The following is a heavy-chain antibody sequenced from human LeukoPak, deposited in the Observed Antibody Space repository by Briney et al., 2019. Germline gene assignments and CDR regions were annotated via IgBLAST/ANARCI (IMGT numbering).Heavy chain of an antibody. CDR1: GFTVSSNY. CDR2: IYSGGST. Sequence: GGSLRLSCAASGFTVSSNYMSWVRQAPGKGLEWVSVIYSGGSTYYADSVKGRLTISRDNSKNTLYLQMNSLRAEDTAVYYCARDRDFGGFDPWGQGTLVTVSS. D-gene: IGHD3-10*01. V-gene: IGHV3-53*01. J-gene: IGHJ5*02. CDR3: ARDRDFGGFDP.